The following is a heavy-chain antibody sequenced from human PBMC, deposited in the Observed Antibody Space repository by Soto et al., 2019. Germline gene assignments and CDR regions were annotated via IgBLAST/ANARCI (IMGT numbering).Heavy chain of an antibody. CDR2: INPSGGST. Sequence: QVQLVQSGAEVKKPGASVKVSCKASGYTFTSYYMHWGRQAPGQGLEWMGIINPSGGSTSYAQKFQGRVTMTRDTSTSTVYMELSSLTSEDMAVYYCARDLSIAAADSYWYFDLWGPGTLVTVSS. CDR1: GYTFTSYY. D-gene: IGHD6-13*01. CDR3: ARDLSIAAADSYWYFDL. J-gene: IGHJ2*01. V-gene: IGHV1-46*01.